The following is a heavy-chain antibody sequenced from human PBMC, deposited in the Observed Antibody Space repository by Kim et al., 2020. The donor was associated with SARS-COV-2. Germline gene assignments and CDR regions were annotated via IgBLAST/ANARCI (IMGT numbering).Heavy chain of an antibody. CDR2: ISSVSSSTT. Sequence: GGSLRLSCAASGFTFNIYSMNWLRLAPGKGLEWVAYISSVSSSTTHYADSVRGRFTISRDNAKNSLYLQMNSLRDEDTALYFCARRGVDAFDFWGQGTMV. V-gene: IGHV3-48*02. CDR3: ARRGVDAFDF. J-gene: IGHJ3*01. CDR1: GFTFNIYS.